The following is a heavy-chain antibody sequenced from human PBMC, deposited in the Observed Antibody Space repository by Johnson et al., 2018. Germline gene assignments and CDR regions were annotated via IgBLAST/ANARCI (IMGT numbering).Heavy chain of an antibody. V-gene: IGHV1-8*01. Sequence: LQLVETGAEVKKPGASVKVSCKASGYTFTNYDLNWVRQATGQGLEWMGWMNPNSGNTGYAQKFQGRVIMTRNTSSSTAYLELSSLRSEDTAVYFCARSYYYASGTYYYYMDVWGKGTTVAVS. CDR1: GYTFTNYD. J-gene: IGHJ6*03. D-gene: IGHD3-10*01. CDR2: MNPNSGNT. CDR3: ARSYYYASGTYYYYMDV.